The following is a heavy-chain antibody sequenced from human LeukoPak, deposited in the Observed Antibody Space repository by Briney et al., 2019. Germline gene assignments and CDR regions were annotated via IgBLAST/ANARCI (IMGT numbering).Heavy chain of an antibody. D-gene: IGHD2-15*01. CDR2: ISSSSSYI. V-gene: IGHV3-21*01. J-gene: IGHJ6*03. CDR1: GFTFSSYS. CDR3: ARDCRGQGFNYYYYMDV. Sequence: GGSLRLSWAASGFTFSSYSMNWVRQAPGKGLEWVSSISSSSSYIYYADSVKGRFTISRDNAKNSLYLQMNSLRAEDTAVYYCARDCRGQGFNYYYYMDVWGKGTTVTVSS.